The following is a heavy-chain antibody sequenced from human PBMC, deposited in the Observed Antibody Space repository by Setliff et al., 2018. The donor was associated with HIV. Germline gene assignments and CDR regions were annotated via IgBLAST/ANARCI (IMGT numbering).Heavy chain of an antibody. CDR1: GFTFSVSA. J-gene: IGHJ4*02. Sequence: KVSCRASGFTFSVSAIHWVRQVPGVGLEWVGRIRSKANRYTTTYAASVKGRFTVSRDDSENMAYLQMNSLNIEDTAIYYCARRVSGSYYPYFDYWGQGTLVTVSS. CDR3: ARRVSGSYYPYFDY. D-gene: IGHD1-26*01. V-gene: IGHV3-73*01. CDR2: IRSKANRYTT.